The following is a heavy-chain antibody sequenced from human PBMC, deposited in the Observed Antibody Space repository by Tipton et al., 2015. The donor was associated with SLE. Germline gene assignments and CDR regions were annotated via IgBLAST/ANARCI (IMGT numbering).Heavy chain of an antibody. CDR2: IYYSGNT. CDR3: ARDQSSGSAFDY. V-gene: IGHV4-59*12. Sequence: TLSLTCAVSGGSITSSYWSWIRQPPGKGLEWIGYIYYSGNTKYNPSLKSRVTISVDTSKNQFSLKLSSVTAADTAVYYCARDQSSGSAFDYWGQGTLVTVSS. D-gene: IGHD6-19*01. J-gene: IGHJ4*02. CDR1: GGSITSSY.